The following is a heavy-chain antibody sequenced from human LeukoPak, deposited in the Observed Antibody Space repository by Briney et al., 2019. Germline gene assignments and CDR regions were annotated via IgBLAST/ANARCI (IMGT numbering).Heavy chain of an antibody. J-gene: IGHJ3*02. V-gene: IGHV3-30*19. Sequence: GGSLRLSCAASGFTFSSYGMHRVRQAPGKGLEWVAVISYDGSNKYYADSVKGRFTISRDNSKNTLYLQMNSLRAEDTAVYYCARPVHWNDVFDAFDIWGQGTMVTVSS. CDR3: ARPVHWNDVFDAFDI. CDR2: ISYDGSNK. CDR1: GFTFSSYG. D-gene: IGHD1-1*01.